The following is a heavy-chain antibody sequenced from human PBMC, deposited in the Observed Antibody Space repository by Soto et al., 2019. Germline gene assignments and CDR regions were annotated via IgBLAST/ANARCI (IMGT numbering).Heavy chain of an antibody. D-gene: IGHD3-10*01. J-gene: IGHJ4*02. Sequence: AASVKVSCKASGGTFSSYAISWVRQAPGQGLEWMGGIIPIFGTANYAQKFQGRVTITADKSTSTAYMELSSLRSEDTAVYYCASGSITMVRGVPYYFDYWGQGTLVTVSS. CDR2: IIPIFGTA. CDR3: ASGSITMVRGVPYYFDY. CDR1: GGTFSSYA. V-gene: IGHV1-69*06.